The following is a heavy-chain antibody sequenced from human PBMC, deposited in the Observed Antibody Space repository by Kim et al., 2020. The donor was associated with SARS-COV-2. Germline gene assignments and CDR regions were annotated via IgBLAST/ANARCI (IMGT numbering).Heavy chain of an antibody. D-gene: IGHD3-10*01. Sequence: NYNPPLKSRVTISVDKSKNQFSLKLSSVTAADTAVYYCARTPPEIYGLDYWGQGTLVTVSS. V-gene: IGHV4-4*02. CDR3: ARTPPEIYGLDY. J-gene: IGHJ4*02.